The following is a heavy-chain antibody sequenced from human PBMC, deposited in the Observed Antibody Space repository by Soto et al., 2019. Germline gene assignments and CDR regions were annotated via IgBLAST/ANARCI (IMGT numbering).Heavy chain of an antibody. CDR1: GFTFGDYY. V-gene: IGHV3-11*01. Sequence: GGSLRLSCAASGFTFGDYYMSWIRQAPGKGLEWVSYISSSGSTIYYADSVKGRFTISRDNAKNSLYLQMNSLRAEDTAVYYCARDSRGYSYGTIYYYYGMDVWGQGTQVTVSS. D-gene: IGHD5-18*01. CDR2: ISSSGSTI. CDR3: ARDSRGYSYGTIYYYYGMDV. J-gene: IGHJ6*02.